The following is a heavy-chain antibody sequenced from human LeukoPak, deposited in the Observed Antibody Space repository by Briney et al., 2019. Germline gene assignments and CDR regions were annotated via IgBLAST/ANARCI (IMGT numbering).Heavy chain of an antibody. CDR1: GFTFSNAW. D-gene: IGHD1-26*01. CDR3: TTDLVVGAMLVY. CDR2: IKSKTDGGTT. V-gene: IGHV3-15*01. J-gene: IGHJ4*02. Sequence: GGSLRLSCAASGFTFSNAWMSWVRQAPGKGLEWVGRIKSKTDGGTTDYAAPVKGRFTISRDDSKNTLYLQMNSLKTEDTAVYYCTTDLVVGAMLVYWGQGTLVTVSS.